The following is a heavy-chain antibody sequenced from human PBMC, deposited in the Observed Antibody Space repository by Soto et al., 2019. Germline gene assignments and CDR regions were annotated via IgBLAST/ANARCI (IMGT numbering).Heavy chain of an antibody. D-gene: IGHD2-21*01. CDR1: GYTFTSYG. V-gene: IGHV1-18*01. CDR3: ASGVRLFFGDDWSHEYNFAF. CDR2: ISAYNGNT. Sequence: GASVKVSCKASGYTFTSYGISWVRQAPGQGLEWMGWISAYNGNTNYAQKLQGRVTMTTDTSTSTAYMELRSLRSDDTAAYYCASGVRLFFGDDWSHEYNFAFWGQGILVTVSS. J-gene: IGHJ4*02.